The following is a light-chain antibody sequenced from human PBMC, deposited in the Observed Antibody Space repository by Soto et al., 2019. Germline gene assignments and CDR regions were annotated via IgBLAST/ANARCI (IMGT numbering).Light chain of an antibody. Sequence: EIVLTQSPGTLSLSPGERATLSCRASQSVSSSYLAWYQQKPGQAPRLLIYGASSRATGIPDRFSGSGYGTDFTLTIGRPGPEDFAVYYCQHSGRSPAFGGGTKVEIK. CDR2: GAS. CDR3: QHSGRSPA. CDR1: QSVSSSY. J-gene: IGKJ4*01. V-gene: IGKV3-20*01.